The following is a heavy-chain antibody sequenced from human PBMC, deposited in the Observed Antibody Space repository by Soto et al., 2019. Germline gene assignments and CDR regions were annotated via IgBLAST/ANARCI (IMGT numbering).Heavy chain of an antibody. J-gene: IGHJ6*02. Sequence: PSETLSLTCAVFSGSFTDHYWTWVRQSPGKGLEWIGEINQSGSTDYNPSLKSRVTLSLDTSKNQFSLKVTSVTAADTAVYYCARGKPSGYKFGPRNFLYYGFDVWGPGTAVTVSS. V-gene: IGHV4-34*01. CDR3: ARGKPSGYKFGPRNFLYYGFDV. CDR1: SGSFTDHY. CDR2: INQSGST. D-gene: IGHD5-18*01.